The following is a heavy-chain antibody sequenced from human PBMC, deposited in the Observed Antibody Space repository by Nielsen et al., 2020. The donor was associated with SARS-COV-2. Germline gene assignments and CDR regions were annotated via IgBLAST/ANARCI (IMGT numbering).Heavy chain of an antibody. CDR2: IYTDGST. J-gene: IGHJ6*02. CDR1: GFTISSSF. V-gene: IGHV3-66*01. D-gene: IGHD7-27*01. Sequence: GESLKISCGASGFTISSSFMSGVRQPAGKRLDWVSVIYTDGSTSHADSVKGRFTISRDNSKNTLYLQMNSLRAEDTAVYYCARDNWGRMDVWGQGTTVTVSS. CDR3: ARDNWGRMDV.